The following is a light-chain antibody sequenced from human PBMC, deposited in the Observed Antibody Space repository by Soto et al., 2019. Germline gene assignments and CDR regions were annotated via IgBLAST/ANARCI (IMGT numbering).Light chain of an antibody. CDR3: QQYNSYPWT. CDR2: DAS. Sequence: DIQMTQSPSTLSASVGDRVTITCRASQTIFNWLAWYQRKPGRAPNLLIYDASSLQSGVPSTFSGSGSGTEFTLTISSPQPGDFATYYCQQYNSYPWTFGQGTKVDIK. V-gene: IGKV1-5*01. CDR1: QTIFNW. J-gene: IGKJ1*01.